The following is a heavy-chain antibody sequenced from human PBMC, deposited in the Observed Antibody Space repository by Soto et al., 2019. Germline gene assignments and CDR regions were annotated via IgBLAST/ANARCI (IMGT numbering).Heavy chain of an antibody. Sequence: SETLSLTCAVSGGSISSGGYSWSWIRQPPGKGLEWIGYIYHSGRTYYNPSLKSRVTISVDRSKNQFSLKLSSVTAADTAVYYCARGGYSSNFYYYFGMDVWGQGTTVTVSS. J-gene: IGHJ6*02. CDR1: GGSISSGGYS. CDR3: ARGGYSSNFYYYFGMDV. CDR2: IYHSGRT. V-gene: IGHV4-30-2*01. D-gene: IGHD5-18*01.